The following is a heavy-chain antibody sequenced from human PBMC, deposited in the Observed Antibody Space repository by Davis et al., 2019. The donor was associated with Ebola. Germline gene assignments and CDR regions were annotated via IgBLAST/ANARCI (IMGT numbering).Heavy chain of an antibody. J-gene: IGHJ4*02. CDR2: VSDDGRRQ. D-gene: IGHD1-26*01. Sequence: PGGSLRLSCAASGFTFSSYGMHWVRQAPDKGLEWVARVSDDGRRQKYADSIKGRFTISRDNSGNTVYLQMNSLREEDTAVFYCARDRANILGFDFWGRGALVTVSS. V-gene: IGHV3-30*19. CDR3: ARDRANILGFDF. CDR1: GFTFSSYG.